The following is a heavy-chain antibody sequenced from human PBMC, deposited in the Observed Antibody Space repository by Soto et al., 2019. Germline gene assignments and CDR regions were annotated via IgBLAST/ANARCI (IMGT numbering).Heavy chain of an antibody. CDR2: ISSSGSTI. V-gene: IGHV3-48*03. Sequence: EVQLVESGGGLVQPGGSLRLSCAASGFTFSSYEMNWVRQAPGKGLEWVSYISSSGSTIYYADSVKGRFTISRDNAKNSLYLQMNSLRAEDTAVYYCARVRGSFYGMDVWGQGTTVTVSS. D-gene: IGHD3-10*01. CDR3: ARVRGSFYGMDV. J-gene: IGHJ6*02. CDR1: GFTFSSYE.